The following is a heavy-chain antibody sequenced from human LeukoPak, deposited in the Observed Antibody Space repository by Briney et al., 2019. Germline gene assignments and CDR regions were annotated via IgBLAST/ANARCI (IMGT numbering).Heavy chain of an antibody. J-gene: IGHJ6*03. CDR3: ARGYCSGGSCYSPPQYYYYYMDV. V-gene: IGHV4-59*01. CDR1: GGSISSYY. Sequence: SETLSLTCTVSGGSISSYYWSWIRQPPGKGLEWIGYIYYSGSTNYNPSLKSRVPISVDTSKNQFSLNLSSVTAADTAVYYCARGYCSGGSCYSPPQYYYYYMDVWGKGTTVTVSS. CDR2: IYYSGST. D-gene: IGHD2-15*01.